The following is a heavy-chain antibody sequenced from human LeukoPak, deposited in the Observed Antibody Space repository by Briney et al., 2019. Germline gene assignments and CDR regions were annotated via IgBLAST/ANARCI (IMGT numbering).Heavy chain of an antibody. CDR3: AREWELYFDP. CDR1: GFTFSNYS. Sequence: PGGSLRLSCAASGFTFSNYSMNWVRQAPGKGLEWVSSISSRSTYIYHADSVKGRFTISRDNAKNSLFLQMNSLRAEDTAVYYCAREWELYFDPWGQGTLVTVSS. J-gene: IGHJ5*02. CDR2: ISSRSTYI. D-gene: IGHD1-26*01. V-gene: IGHV3-21*01.